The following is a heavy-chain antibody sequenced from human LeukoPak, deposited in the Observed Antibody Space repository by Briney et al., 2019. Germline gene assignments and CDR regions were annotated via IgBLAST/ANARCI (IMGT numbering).Heavy chain of an antibody. D-gene: IGHD3-3*01. Sequence: SQTLSLTCAISGDSVSSTSAAWNWIRQSPSRGLEWLGRTYYRSKWYNDYAASVKSRITVNPDTSKNQFSLQLNSVTPQDTAVYYCARTIFGVVTTYYFDYWGQGTLVTVSS. J-gene: IGHJ4*02. V-gene: IGHV6-1*01. CDR3: ARTIFGVVTTYYFDY. CDR1: GDSVSSTSAA. CDR2: TYYRSKWYN.